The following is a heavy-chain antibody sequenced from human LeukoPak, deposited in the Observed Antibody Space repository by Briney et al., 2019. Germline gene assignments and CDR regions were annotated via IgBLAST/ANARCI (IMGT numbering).Heavy chain of an antibody. CDR1: GGTFISYA. D-gene: IGHD4-17*01. CDR3: ARDSGDYGDPPSFDY. CDR2: IIPIFGTA. V-gene: IGHV1-69*13. J-gene: IGHJ4*02. Sequence: SVKVSCKASGGTFISYAISWVRQAPGQGLEWMGGIIPIFGTANYAQKFQGRVTITADESTSTAYMELSSLRSDDTAVYYCARDSGDYGDPPSFDYWGQGTLVTVSS.